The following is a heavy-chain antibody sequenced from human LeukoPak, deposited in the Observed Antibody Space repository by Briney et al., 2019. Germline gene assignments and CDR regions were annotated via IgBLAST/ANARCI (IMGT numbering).Heavy chain of an antibody. CDR3: ARAGGVGLTVTTYYYYYYMDV. D-gene: IGHD4-11*01. V-gene: IGHV1-8*03. J-gene: IGHJ6*03. Sequence: ASVKVSCKASGYTFTSYDVNWVRQATGQGLEWMGWMNPNSGNTGYAQKFQGRVTITRNTSISTAYMELSSLRSEDTAVYYCARAGGVGLTVTTYYYYYYMDVWGKGTTVTVSS. CDR1: GYTFTSYD. CDR2: MNPNSGNT.